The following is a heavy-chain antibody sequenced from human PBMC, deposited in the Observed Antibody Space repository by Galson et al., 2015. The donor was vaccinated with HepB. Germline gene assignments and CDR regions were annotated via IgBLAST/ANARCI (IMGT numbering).Heavy chain of an antibody. CDR2: INSDGSST. V-gene: IGHV3-74*01. Sequence: LILSCAASGFTFSTYWMHWVRQAAGRGLVWVSRINSDGSSTTYADSVKGRFTITRNNANNTLYLQMNSLSAEDTAVYYCARARIAVAGFDYGGQGTLVTVSS. CDR1: GFTFSTYW. J-gene: IGHJ4*02. CDR3: ARARIAVAGFDY. D-gene: IGHD6-19*01.